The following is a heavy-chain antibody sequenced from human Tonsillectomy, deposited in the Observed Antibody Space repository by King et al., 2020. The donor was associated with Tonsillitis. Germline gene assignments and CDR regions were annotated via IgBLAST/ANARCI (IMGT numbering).Heavy chain of an antibody. Sequence: VQLVESGGGLVQPGGSLRLSCAASGFTFSSYAMSWVRQAPGKGLEWVSAISGSGGSTYYADSVKGRFTISRDNSKNTLYLQMNSLRAEDTAVYYCAKDGHFTQYYYGSGSPPVAFDIWGHGTMVTVSS. CDR3: AKDGHFTQYYYGSGSPPVAFDI. V-gene: IGHV3-23*04. D-gene: IGHD3-10*01. CDR2: ISGSGGST. J-gene: IGHJ3*02. CDR1: GFTFSSYA.